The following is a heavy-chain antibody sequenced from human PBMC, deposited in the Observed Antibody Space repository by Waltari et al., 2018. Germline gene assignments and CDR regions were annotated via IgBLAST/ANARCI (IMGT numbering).Heavy chain of an antibody. J-gene: IGHJ4*02. V-gene: IGHV4-59*01. D-gene: IGHD3-10*01. CDR3: ARDPPRGRFDY. CDR1: GCSISCYS. CDR2: IYYSGST. Sequence: QVQLQESGPGLVKPSETLSLTCTVSGCSISCYSWRWIRQPPGKGLEWIGYIYYSGSTNYNPSLKSRVTISVDTSKNQFSLKLSSVTAADTAVYYCARDPPRGRFDYWGQGTLVTVSS.